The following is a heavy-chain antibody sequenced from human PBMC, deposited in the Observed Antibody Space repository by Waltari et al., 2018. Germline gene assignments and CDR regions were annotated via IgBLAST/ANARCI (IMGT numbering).Heavy chain of an antibody. J-gene: IGHJ6*02. CDR3: ARSHYYDFWSGHYYYYYGMDV. CDR1: GYNFTSYS. D-gene: IGHD3-3*01. Sequence: QVQLVQSGAEVKKPGASVKVSCKASGYNFTSYSTNCVRQATGKGLEWRGWMNPNSGNTGYAQKFQGRVTITRNTSISTAYMELSSLRSEDTAVYYWARSHYYDFWSGHYYYYYGMDVWGQGTTVTVSS. V-gene: IGHV1-8*03. CDR2: MNPNSGNT.